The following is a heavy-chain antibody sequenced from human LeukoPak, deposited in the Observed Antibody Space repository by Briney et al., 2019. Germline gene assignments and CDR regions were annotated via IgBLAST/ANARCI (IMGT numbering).Heavy chain of an antibody. CDR1: GGTFSSYA. Sequence: ASVRVSCKASGGTFSSYAISWVRQAPGQGLEWMGGIIPIFGTANYAQKFQGRVTITADESTSTAYMELSSLRSEDTAVYYCARSVSDTRYDYWGQGTLVTVSS. J-gene: IGHJ4*02. CDR2: IIPIFGTA. D-gene: IGHD5/OR15-5a*01. V-gene: IGHV1-69*01. CDR3: ARSVSDTRYDY.